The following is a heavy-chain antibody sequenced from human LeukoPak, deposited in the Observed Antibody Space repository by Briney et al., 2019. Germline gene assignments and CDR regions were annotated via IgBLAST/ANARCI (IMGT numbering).Heavy chain of an antibody. D-gene: IGHD6-19*01. CDR3: ARDRKQWLVAKSYGVHPTAINYFDY. Sequence: SETLSLTCTVSGGSISSYYWSWIRQPPGKGLEWIGYIYYSGSTNYNPSLKSRVTISVDTSKNQFSLKLSSVTAADTAVYYCARDRKQWLVAKSYGVHPTAINYFDYWGQGTLVTVSS. CDR2: IYYSGST. J-gene: IGHJ4*02. CDR1: GGSISSYY. V-gene: IGHV4-59*01.